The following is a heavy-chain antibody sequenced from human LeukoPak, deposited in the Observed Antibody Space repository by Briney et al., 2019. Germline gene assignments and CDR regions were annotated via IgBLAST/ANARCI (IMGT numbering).Heavy chain of an antibody. V-gene: IGHV4-39*07. Sequence: PSETLSLTCTVSGGSISSSSYYWGWIRQPPGKGLEWIGNIYYSGSTYYNPSLKSPVIMSVDTSKNQFSLKLSSVTAADTAVYYCAREPSGGAFDIWGQGTMVTVSS. CDR2: IYYSGST. CDR1: GGSISSSSYY. D-gene: IGHD3-10*01. CDR3: AREPSGGAFDI. J-gene: IGHJ3*02.